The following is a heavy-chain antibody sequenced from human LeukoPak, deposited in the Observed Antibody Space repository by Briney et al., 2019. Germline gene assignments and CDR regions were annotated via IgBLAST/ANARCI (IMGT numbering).Heavy chain of an antibody. Sequence: GGSLRLSCAASGFSFSSYGMHWVRQAPGKGLEYVSAISSNGDNTYYADSVKGRFTISRDNSKNTLYLQMSSLRADDTAVYYCVRGTGYWGQGTLVTVSS. CDR3: VRGTGY. J-gene: IGHJ4*02. V-gene: IGHV3-64D*06. CDR1: GFSFSSYG. CDR2: ISSNGDNT.